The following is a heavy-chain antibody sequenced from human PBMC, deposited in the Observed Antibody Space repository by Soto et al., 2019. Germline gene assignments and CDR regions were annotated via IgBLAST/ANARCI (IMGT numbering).Heavy chain of an antibody. J-gene: IGHJ6*02. CDR3: ARPRLWFGDLLYGMDV. CDR2: INPSGGST. CDR1: GYAFTSYY. V-gene: IGHV1-46*01. D-gene: IGHD3-10*01. Sequence: ASVKVSCKASGYAFTSYYMHWVRQAPGQGLEWMGIINPSGGSTSYAQKFQGRVTMTRDTSTSTVYMELSSLRSEDTAVYYCARPRLWFGDLLYGMDVWGQGTTVTVSS.